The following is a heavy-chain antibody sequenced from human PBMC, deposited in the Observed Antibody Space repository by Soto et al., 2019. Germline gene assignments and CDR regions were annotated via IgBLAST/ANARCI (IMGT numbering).Heavy chain of an antibody. CDR2: IYPGDSDT. CDR1: GYSFTSYW. D-gene: IGHD3-22*01. V-gene: IGHV5-51*01. Sequence: GESLKISCKGSGYSFTSYWIGWVRQMPGKGLEWMGIIYPGDSDTRYSPSFQGQVTISADKSISTAYLQWSSLKASDTAMYYCARHRFYYDSSGYNYYYGMDVWGQGTTVTVS. CDR3: ARHRFYYDSSGYNYYYGMDV. J-gene: IGHJ6*02.